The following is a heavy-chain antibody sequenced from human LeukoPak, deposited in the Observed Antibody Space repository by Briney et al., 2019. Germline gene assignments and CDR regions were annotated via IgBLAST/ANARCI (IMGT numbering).Heavy chain of an antibody. CDR3: ARVALSGYCSGGSCYVDWFDP. Sequence: SQTFSLTCAISGDSVSSSSAAWNWIRQSPSRGLEWLGRTYYRSKWYNDYAVSVKSRITINPDTSKNQFSLQLNSVTPEDTAVYYCARVALSGYCSGGSCYVDWFDPWGQGTLVTVSS. V-gene: IGHV6-1*01. J-gene: IGHJ5*02. CDR1: GDSVSSSSAA. CDR2: TYYRSKWYN. D-gene: IGHD2-15*01.